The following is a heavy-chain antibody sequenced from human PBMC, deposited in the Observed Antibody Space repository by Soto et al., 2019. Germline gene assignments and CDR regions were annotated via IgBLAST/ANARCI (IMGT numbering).Heavy chain of an antibody. CDR2: ISSSGSTI. V-gene: IGHV3-11*01. CDR3: ARVGPDSGYDPRLDCIDY. J-gene: IGHJ4*02. CDR1: GFTFSDYY. Sequence: PGGSLRLSCAASGFTFSDYYMSWIRQAPGKGLEWVSYISSSGSTIYYADSVKGRFTISRDNAKNSLYLQMNSLRAEDTAVYYCARVGPDSGYDPRLDCIDYWGQGTLVTVSS. D-gene: IGHD5-12*01.